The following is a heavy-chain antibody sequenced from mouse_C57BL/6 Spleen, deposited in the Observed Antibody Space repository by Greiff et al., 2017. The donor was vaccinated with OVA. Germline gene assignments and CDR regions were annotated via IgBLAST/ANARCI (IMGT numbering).Heavy chain of an antibody. Sequence: QVTLKVSGPGILQPSQTLSLTCSFSGFSLSTFGMGVGWLRPPSGKGLEWLATIWWGDDKYYNPALKSRLTLSKDTSKNQVYIKIANVDTADTATYDCARIERNLLGGAYWGQGTLVTVSA. V-gene: IGHV8-8*01. CDR3: ARIERNLLGGAY. J-gene: IGHJ3*01. CDR1: GFSLSTFGMG. CDR2: IWWGDDK. D-gene: IGHD2-1*01.